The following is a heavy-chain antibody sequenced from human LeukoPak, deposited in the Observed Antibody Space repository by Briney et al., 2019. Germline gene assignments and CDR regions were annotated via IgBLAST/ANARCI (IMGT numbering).Heavy chain of an antibody. CDR3: ARPVPAYDCGGDCYPSGYYYYMDV. D-gene: IGHD2-21*02. Sequence: EASVKVSCKASGYTFTSYAMNWVRQAPGQGLEWMGWINTNTGNPTYAQGFTGRFVFSLDTSVSTAYLQISSLKAEDTAVYYCARPVPAYDCGGDCYPSGYYYYMDVWGKGTTVTVSS. V-gene: IGHV7-4-1*02. CDR2: INTNTGNP. J-gene: IGHJ6*03. CDR1: GYTFTSYA.